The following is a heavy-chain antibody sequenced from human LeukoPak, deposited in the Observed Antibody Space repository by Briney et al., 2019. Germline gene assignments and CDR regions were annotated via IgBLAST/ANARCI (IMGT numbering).Heavy chain of an antibody. J-gene: IGHJ4*02. CDR2: IRSKAYGGTT. D-gene: IGHD3-3*01. CDR3: TRGGISYYDFWSGRYYFDY. CDR1: GFTFGDYA. Sequence: GGSLRLSCTAAGFTFGDYAMSWVRQAPGKGLEWVGFIRSKAYGGTTEYAASVKGRFTISRDDSKSIAYLQMNSLKTEDTAVYYCTRGGISYYDFWSGRYYFDYWGQGTLVTVSS. V-gene: IGHV3-49*04.